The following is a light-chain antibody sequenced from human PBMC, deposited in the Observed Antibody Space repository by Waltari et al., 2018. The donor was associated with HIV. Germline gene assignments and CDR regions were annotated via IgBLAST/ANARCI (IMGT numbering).Light chain of an antibody. Sequence: DIQMTQFPSTLSASIGDRVTITCRTSRSISTFLNWYQQRPGKAPALLIYAASNLQSAVPSRFTGSGSGTNFTRSINDLRPEDVGTYFCQQSYVSPPITFGQGTELEL. CDR3: QQSYVSPPIT. CDR1: RSISTF. CDR2: AAS. J-gene: IGKJ2*01. V-gene: IGKV1-39*01.